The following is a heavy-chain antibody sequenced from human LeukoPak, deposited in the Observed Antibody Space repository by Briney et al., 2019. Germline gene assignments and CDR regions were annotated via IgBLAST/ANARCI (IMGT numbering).Heavy chain of an antibody. Sequence: GGSLRLSCAASGFTFSSYGMHWVRQAPGKGLEWVAVISYDGSNKYYADSVKGRFTISRDNSKNTLYLQMNSLRAEDTAVYYCAKDYDSSGYYNFDHWGQGTLVTVSS. CDR3: AKDYDSSGYYNFDH. J-gene: IGHJ4*02. CDR2: ISYDGSNK. CDR1: GFTFSSYG. V-gene: IGHV3-30*18. D-gene: IGHD3-22*01.